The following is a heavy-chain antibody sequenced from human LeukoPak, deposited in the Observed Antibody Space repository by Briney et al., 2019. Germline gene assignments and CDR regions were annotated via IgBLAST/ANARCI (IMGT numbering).Heavy chain of an antibody. CDR3: AKGTPFRNFDY. V-gene: IGHV3-23*01. CDR1: GFTFSSYA. D-gene: IGHD1-14*01. Sequence: GGSLRLSCTASGFTFSSYAMSWVRQAPGKGLDWVSAISGSGVSTYYPDSVKGRFTISRDNSKNALYLQMNSLRAEDTAVYYCAKGTPFRNFDYWGQGTLVTVSS. J-gene: IGHJ4*02. CDR2: ISGSGVST.